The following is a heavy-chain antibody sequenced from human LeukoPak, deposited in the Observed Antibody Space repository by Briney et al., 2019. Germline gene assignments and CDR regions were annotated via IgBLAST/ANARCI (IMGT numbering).Heavy chain of an antibody. Sequence: ASVKVSCKASGYTFTSYYMHWVRQAPGQGLEWMGIINHSGGSTSYAQKFQGRVTMTRDMATSTVYLELSSLRSEDTAVYYCAREIRDGSGDQNWFDPWGQGTLVTVSS. CDR1: GYTFTSYY. D-gene: IGHD3-10*01. CDR3: AREIRDGSGDQNWFDP. CDR2: INHSGGST. V-gene: IGHV1-46*01. J-gene: IGHJ5*02.